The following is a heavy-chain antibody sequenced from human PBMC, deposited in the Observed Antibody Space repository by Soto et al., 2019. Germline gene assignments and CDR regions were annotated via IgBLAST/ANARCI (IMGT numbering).Heavy chain of an antibody. CDR2: ISASGGTT. Sequence: GGSLRLSCAPSGFIFSSFALSWVRQAPGKGLEWVSSISASGGTTYHGDSVKGRSSTSRDNSKNTLYLQMNSLRAEDTAVYYCARIAATNGLDYWGQGTMVTVSS. V-gene: IGHV3-23*01. J-gene: IGHJ4*02. CDR3: ARIAATNGLDY. CDR1: GFIFSSFA. D-gene: IGHD2-8*01.